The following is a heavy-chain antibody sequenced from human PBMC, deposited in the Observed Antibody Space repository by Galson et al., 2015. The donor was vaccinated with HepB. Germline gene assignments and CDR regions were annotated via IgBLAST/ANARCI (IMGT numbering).Heavy chain of an antibody. Sequence: SLRLSCAASGFTFSSYAMSWVRQTPGKGLECVAVIWNDGSNKDYADSLKGRFTISRDNSKNTLYLQMNSLRAEDTAVYYCARGGASSYYYYMDVWGRGTTVTVSS. V-gene: IGHV3-33*08. D-gene: IGHD3-16*01. J-gene: IGHJ6*03. CDR2: IWNDGSNK. CDR3: ARGGASSYYYYMDV. CDR1: GFTFSSYA.